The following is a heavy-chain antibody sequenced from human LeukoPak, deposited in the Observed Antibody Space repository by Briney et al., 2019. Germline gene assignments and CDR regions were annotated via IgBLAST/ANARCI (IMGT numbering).Heavy chain of an antibody. CDR2: INSGSDII. CDR3: ARDVELF. Sequence: PGGSLRLSCAASGFTFPTYHMVWVRQSPGKGLEWLAYINSGSDIIHYADSVKGRFTISRDNAKNSLYLQMNSLRAEDTAVYYCARDVELFWGQGTLVTVSS. D-gene: IGHD1-7*01. CDR1: GFTFPTYH. V-gene: IGHV3-48*04. J-gene: IGHJ4*02.